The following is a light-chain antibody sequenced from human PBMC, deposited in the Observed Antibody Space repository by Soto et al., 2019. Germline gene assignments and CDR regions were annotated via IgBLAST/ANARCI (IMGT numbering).Light chain of an antibody. V-gene: IGKV3-15*01. J-gene: IGKJ2*01. CDR3: QQDNNLYT. CDR1: QSVSSN. Sequence: EIVMTQSPATLSVSPGERATLSCRASQSVSSNLAWYQQKPGQAPRLLIYGASTRATGIPARFSGSGSGTELTLTIRSPQSEDVAVYYWQQDNNLYTFGQGTKLEIK. CDR2: GAS.